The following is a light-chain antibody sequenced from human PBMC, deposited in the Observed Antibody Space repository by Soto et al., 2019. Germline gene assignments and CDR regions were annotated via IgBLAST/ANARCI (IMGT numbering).Light chain of an antibody. CDR3: QQYDSYPRT. CDR2: ATS. J-gene: IGKJ2*01. CDR1: QGISKY. Sequence: DIQMTQSPSSLSASVGDRVTITCRASQGISKYIAWFQQKPGKAPKSLIYATSRLRSGVPTKFSGSGSGTDFTLTISSLQPEDFATYYCQQYDSYPRTFGQGTKLE. V-gene: IGKV1-16*02.